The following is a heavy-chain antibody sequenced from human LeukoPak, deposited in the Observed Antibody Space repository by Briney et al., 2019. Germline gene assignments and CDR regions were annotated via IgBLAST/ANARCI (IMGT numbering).Heavy chain of an antibody. CDR2: IIAIFGTA. CDR1: GGTFSSYA. V-gene: IGHV1-69*13. D-gene: IGHD3-3*01. Sequence: SVKVSCKTSGGTFSSYAISWVRQAPGQGLEWMGGIIAIFGTANYAQKFQGRVTITADESTSTAYMELSSLRSEDTAVYYCARSTFGVVLNWFDPWGQGTLVTVSS. J-gene: IGHJ5*02. CDR3: ARSTFGVVLNWFDP.